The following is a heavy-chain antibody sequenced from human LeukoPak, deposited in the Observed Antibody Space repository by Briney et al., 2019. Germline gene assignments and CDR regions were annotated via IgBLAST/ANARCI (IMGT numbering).Heavy chain of an antibody. CDR2: IYYSGTT. CDR3: ARVPALDSYYFDY. D-gene: IGHD2-2*01. J-gene: IGHJ4*02. V-gene: IGHV4-59*12. Sequence: GYIYYSGTTNYNPSLTSRVTISVDRSKNQFSLKLSSVTAADTAVYYCARVPALDSYYFDYWGQGTLVTVSS.